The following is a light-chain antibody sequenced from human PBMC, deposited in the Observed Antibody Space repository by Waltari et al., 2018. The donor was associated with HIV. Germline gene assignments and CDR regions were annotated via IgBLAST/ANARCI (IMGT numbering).Light chain of an antibody. CDR1: NSNVEITS. Sequence: QSVLTQPPSVSGTPGQRVTISCSGTNSNVEITSVSWYQHLPGAAPPLLIFANEARALGGPDRVSGSKSGTSASLAISGLRSEDEADYYCAAWADVLSAWVFGGGTKLSVL. CDR3: AAWADVLSAWV. V-gene: IGLV1-47*01. CDR2: ANE. J-gene: IGLJ3*02.